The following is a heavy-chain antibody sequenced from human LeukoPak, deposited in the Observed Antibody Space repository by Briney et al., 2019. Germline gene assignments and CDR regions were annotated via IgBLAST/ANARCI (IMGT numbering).Heavy chain of an antibody. V-gene: IGHV1-2*02. J-gene: IGHJ4*02. Sequence: ASVKVSCKASGYTFTGYYMHWVRQAPGQGLEWMGWINPNSGGTNYAQKFQGRVTMTRDTSISTDYMELSRLRSDDTAVYYCARVGGGRTVVAATRRLDYWGQGTLVTVSS. D-gene: IGHD2-15*01. CDR1: GYTFTGYY. CDR2: INPNSGGT. CDR3: ARVGGGRTVVAATRRLDY.